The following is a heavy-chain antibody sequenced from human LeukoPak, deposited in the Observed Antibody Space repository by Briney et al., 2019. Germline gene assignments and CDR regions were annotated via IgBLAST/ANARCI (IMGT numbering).Heavy chain of an antibody. CDR3: ARSYGGHPMLYYYGMDV. D-gene: IGHD4/OR15-4a*01. J-gene: IGHJ6*02. CDR2: IYYSGST. V-gene: IGHV4-39*07. CDR1: GDSITSATCY. Sequence: SQTLSLTCTVSGDSITSATCYWVWIRQPPGKGLEWIGSIYYSGSTYYNPSLKSPVTISVDTSKNQFSLKLSSVTAADTAVYYCARSYGGHPMLYYYGMDVWGQGTTVTVSS.